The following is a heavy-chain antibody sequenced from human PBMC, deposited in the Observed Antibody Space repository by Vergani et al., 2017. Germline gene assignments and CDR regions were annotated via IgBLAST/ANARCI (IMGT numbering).Heavy chain of an antibody. CDR1: GGSISSYY. J-gene: IGHJ4*02. CDR2: IYYSGST. V-gene: IGHV4-59*01. Sequence: QVQLQESGPGLVKPSETLSLTCTVSGGSISSYYWSWIRQPPGKGLEWIGYIYYSGSTNYTPSLKSRVTISVDTSKNQFSLKLSSVTAADTAGYYCARAGPNYDSSGHYYGYFDYWGQGTLVTVSS. CDR3: ARAGPNYDSSGHYYGYFDY. D-gene: IGHD3-22*01.